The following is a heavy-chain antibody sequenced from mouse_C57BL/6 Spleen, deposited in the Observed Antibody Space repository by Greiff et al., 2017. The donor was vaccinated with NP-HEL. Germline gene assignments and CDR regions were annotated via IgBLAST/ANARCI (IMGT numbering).Heavy chain of an antibody. CDR2: ISSGGDYI. CDR1: GFTFSSYA. J-gene: IGHJ3*01. Sequence: DVMLVESGEGLVKPGGSLKLSCAASGFTFSSYAMSWVRQTPEKRLEWVAYISSGGDYIYYADTVKGRFTISRDNARNTLYLQMSSLKSEDTAMYYCTRAYPWFAYWGQGTLVTVSA. CDR3: TRAYPWFAY. V-gene: IGHV5-9-1*02.